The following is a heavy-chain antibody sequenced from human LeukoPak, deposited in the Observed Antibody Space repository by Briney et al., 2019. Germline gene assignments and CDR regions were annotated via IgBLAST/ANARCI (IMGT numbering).Heavy chain of an antibody. CDR3: GKDPNGNFIGAFDL. J-gene: IGHJ3*01. V-gene: IGHV3-23*01. Sequence: PGGSLRLSCAASRFAFRNYAMTWIRQAPERGLEWVSSISVDGGDIKYTDSAKGRFTISRDNSKGTLYLQMDSLRVEDTAVYYCGKDPNGNFIGAFDLWGQGTMVTVSS. CDR1: RFAFRNYA. D-gene: IGHD4-23*01. CDR2: ISVDGGDI.